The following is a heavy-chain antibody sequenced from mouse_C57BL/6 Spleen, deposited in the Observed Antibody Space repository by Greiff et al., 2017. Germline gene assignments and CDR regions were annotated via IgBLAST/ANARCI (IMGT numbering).Heavy chain of an antibody. J-gene: IGHJ3*01. V-gene: IGHV1-80*01. CDR2: IYPGDGDT. CDR1: GYAFSSYW. Sequence: LVESGAELVKPGASVKISCKASGYAFSSYWMNWVKQRPGKGLEWIGQIYPGDGDTNYNGKFKGKATLTADKSSSTAYMQLSSLTSEDSAVYFCAILITAGGFAYWGQGTLVTVSA. CDR3: AILITAGGFAY. D-gene: IGHD1-1*01.